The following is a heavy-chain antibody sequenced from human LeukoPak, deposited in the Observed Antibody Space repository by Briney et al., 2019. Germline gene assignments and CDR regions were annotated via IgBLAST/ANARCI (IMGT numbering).Heavy chain of an antibody. CDR1: GASLSSYF. Sequence: PLETLSLTCTVSGASLSSYFWAWIRQPPGKGLEYIGYISSTGITYYYTSLMRRLTIFLDTSKSQFYLDLTSATAADTAFYFCGILLLEYYDDNVSCGGPHLPDWGQGTLVTVSS. V-gene: IGHV4-59*01. D-gene: IGHD3-22*01. CDR2: ISSTGIT. J-gene: IGHJ4*02. CDR3: GILLLEYYDDNVSCGGPHLPD.